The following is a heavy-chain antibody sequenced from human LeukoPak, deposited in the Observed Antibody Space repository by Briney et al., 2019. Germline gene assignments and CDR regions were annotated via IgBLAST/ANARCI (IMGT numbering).Heavy chain of an antibody. CDR3: ARKVKDAFDI. V-gene: IGHV3-9*01. CDR2: ISWNSGSI. J-gene: IGHJ3*02. CDR1: GFTFDDYA. Sequence: GGSLRLSCAASGFTFDDYAMHWVRQAPGKGLEWVSGISWNSGSIGYAGSVKGRFTISRDNAKNSLYLQMNSLRAEDTALYYCARKVKDAFDIWGQGTMVTVSS. D-gene: IGHD4-23*01.